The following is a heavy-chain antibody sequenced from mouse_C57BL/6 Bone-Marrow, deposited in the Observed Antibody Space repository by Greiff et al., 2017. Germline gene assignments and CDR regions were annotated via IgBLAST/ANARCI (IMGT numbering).Heavy chain of an antibody. CDR1: GYAFSSSW. CDR3: ARSKGNYGY. Sequence: LVESGPELVKPGASVKISCKASGYAFSSSWMNWVKQRPGKGLEWIGRIYPGDGDTNYNGKFKGKATLTADTSSSTAYMQLSSLTSEDSAVYFCARSKGNYGYWGQGTTLTVSS. D-gene: IGHD2-1*01. CDR2: IYPGDGDT. V-gene: IGHV1-82*01. J-gene: IGHJ2*01.